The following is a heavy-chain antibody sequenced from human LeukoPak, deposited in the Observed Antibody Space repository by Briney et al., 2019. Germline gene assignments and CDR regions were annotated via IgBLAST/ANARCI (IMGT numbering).Heavy chain of an antibody. V-gene: IGHV3-7*03. CDR1: GFTFSSYW. D-gene: IGHD2-2*01. CDR2: IKQDGSEK. Sequence: GGSPRLSCAASGFTFSSYWMNWVRQAPGKGLEWVANIKQDGSEKNYVDSVKGRFTISRDNAKNSLYLQMNSLRVEDTAVYYCARDLGFCSSTSCFPRYWGQGTLVTVSS. CDR3: ARDLGFCSSTSCFPRY. J-gene: IGHJ4*02.